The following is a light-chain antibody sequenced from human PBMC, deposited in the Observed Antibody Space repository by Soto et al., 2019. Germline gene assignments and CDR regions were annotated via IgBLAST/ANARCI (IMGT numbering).Light chain of an antibody. V-gene: IGLV2-23*02. CDR2: EVS. CDR1: SSDVGSYNL. J-gene: IGLJ1*01. CDR3: CSYAGSSTVV. Sequence: QSALTQPASVSGSPGQSITISCTGTSSDVGSYNLVSWYQQHPGKAPKLMIYEVSKRPSGVSNRFSGSKSGNTAPLTISGLQAEDEADYYCCSYAGSSTVVFGTGTKLTVL.